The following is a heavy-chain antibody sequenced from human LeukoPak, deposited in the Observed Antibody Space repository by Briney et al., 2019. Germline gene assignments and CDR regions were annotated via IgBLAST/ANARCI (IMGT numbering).Heavy chain of an antibody. D-gene: IGHD6-6*01. J-gene: IGHJ4*02. CDR3: ARDRYSSSSHFDY. CDR1: GGSISSGGYY. Sequence: SETLSLTCTVSGGSISSGGYYWRWIRQHPGKGLEWIGYIYYSGSTYYNPSLKSRVTISVDTSKNQFSLKLSSVTAADTAVYYCARDRYSSSSHFDYWGQGTLVTVSS. CDR2: IYYSGST. V-gene: IGHV4-31*03.